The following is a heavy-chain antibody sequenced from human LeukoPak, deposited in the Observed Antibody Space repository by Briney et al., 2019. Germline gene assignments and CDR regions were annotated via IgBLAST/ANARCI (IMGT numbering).Heavy chain of an antibody. CDR1: GGSINSRSYY. CDR2: IYYSGST. J-gene: IGHJ5*02. V-gene: IGHV4-39*01. D-gene: IGHD5-24*01. CDR3: AFRRDGYKGGNWFDP. Sequence: PSETLSLTCTVSGGSINSRSYYWGWIRQPPGKGLEWIGSIYYSGSTYHNPSLKSRVTIPVDTSKNQLTLKLSSVTAADTAVYYCAFRRDGYKGGNWFDPWGQGTLVTVSS.